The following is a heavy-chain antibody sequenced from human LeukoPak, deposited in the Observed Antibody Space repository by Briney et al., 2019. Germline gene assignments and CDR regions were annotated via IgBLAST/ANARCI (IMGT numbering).Heavy chain of an antibody. CDR3: ARVIGTYSYYDYVWGSYRIFDY. Sequence: ASVKVSCKASGYTFTSYGISWVRQAPGQGLEWMGWVSAYNGKTNYAQKLQGRVTMTTDTSTSTAYMELRSLRSDDTAVYYCARVIGTYSYYDYVWGSYRIFDYWGQGTLVTVSS. CDR2: VSAYNGKT. V-gene: IGHV1-18*01. CDR1: GYTFTSYG. D-gene: IGHD3-16*02. J-gene: IGHJ4*02.